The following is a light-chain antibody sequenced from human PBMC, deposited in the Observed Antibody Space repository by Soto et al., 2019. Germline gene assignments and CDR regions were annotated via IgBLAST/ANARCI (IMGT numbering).Light chain of an antibody. CDR2: GAS. V-gene: IGKV3-15*01. Sequence: EIVMTQSPATLSVSPGERATLSCRASQSVSSNLAWYQQKPGQAPRFLIYGASTRAPGIPARFSGSWSGTEFTLTISSLQSEDFAVYYCQQHNNWPRTFGQGTKVEIK. J-gene: IGKJ1*01. CDR3: QQHNNWPRT. CDR1: QSVSSN.